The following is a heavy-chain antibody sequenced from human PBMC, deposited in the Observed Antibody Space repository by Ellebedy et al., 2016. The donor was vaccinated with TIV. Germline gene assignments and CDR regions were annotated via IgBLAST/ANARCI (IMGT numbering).Heavy chain of an antibody. CDR3: ARDSANRITMTVVREDYFYDMDV. CDR2: IIPLFGTP. Sequence: AASVKVSCKASGGTFSSSGINWVRQAPGQRLQWMGGIIPLFGTPHYAQKFQGRVTISADESTSTVYMELSSLRSEDTAVYYCARDSANRITMTVVREDYFYDMDVWGQGTTVTVSS. D-gene: IGHD3-22*01. J-gene: IGHJ6*02. CDR1: GGTFSSSG. V-gene: IGHV1-69*13.